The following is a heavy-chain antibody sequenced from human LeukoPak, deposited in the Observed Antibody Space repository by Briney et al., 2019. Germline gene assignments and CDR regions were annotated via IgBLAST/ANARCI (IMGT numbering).Heavy chain of an antibody. Sequence: PSETLSLTCSVSGGSISSYYWSWIRQPPWKGLEWFGYIYYSGSTNYKSPLKSRVTMSGDTSKNQFSLELRSVTAADTAVYYCARHAESGYDRFDLWGQGTLVTVSS. J-gene: IGHJ5*02. V-gene: IGHV4-59*08. CDR2: IYYSGST. CDR3: ARHAESGYDRFDL. D-gene: IGHD5-12*01. CDR1: GGSISSYY.